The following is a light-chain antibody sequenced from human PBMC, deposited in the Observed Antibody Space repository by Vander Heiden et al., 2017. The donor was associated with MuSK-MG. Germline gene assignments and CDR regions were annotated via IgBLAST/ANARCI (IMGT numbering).Light chain of an antibody. CDR3: AALDDSLNGPV. CDR2: SNN. J-gene: IGLJ2*01. CDR1: RANIGSNT. V-gene: IGLV1-44*01. Sequence: QSVLTQPPSASGAPGQRVTISCSGSRANIGSNTVNCYQQLPVTAPNLLIFSNNQRPSGVPDLFSGSKSGTSASLAISGLQSEDEADYYCAALDDSLNGPVFGGGTKLTVL.